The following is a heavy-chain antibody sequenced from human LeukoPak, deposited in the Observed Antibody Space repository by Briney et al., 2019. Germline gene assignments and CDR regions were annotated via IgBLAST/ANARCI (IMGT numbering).Heavy chain of an antibody. D-gene: IGHD2-15*01. CDR1: XFTFXXXX. CDR2: ISSSSSTI. Sequence: LSXXAXXFTFXXXXMNXVRQXPXXGLEWVSYISSSSSTIYYADSVKGRFTISRDNAKNSLYLQMNSLRAEDTAVYYCARGLPFDHWGQGTLVTVSS. J-gene: IGHJ4*02. V-gene: IGHV3-48*04. CDR3: ARGLPFDH.